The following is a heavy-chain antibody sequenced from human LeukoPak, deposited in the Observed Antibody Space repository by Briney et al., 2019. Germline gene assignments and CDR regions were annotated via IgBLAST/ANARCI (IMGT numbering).Heavy chain of an antibody. J-gene: IGHJ4*02. V-gene: IGHV4-59*12. CDR2: LYPSGST. CDR3: ARGDPAYSSSWYTSFDY. Sequence: SETLSLTCSVSGGSINSGYWSWIRQPPGKGLEWIGLLYPSGSTNYNPSLKSRVTISVDRSKNQFSLKLSSVTAADTAVYYCARGDPAYSSSWYTSFDYWGQGTLVTVSS. CDR1: GGSINSGY. D-gene: IGHD6-13*01.